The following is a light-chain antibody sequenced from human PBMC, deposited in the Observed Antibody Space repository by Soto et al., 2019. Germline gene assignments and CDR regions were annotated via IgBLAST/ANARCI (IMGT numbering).Light chain of an antibody. CDR3: QQYGSSLWT. Sequence: EIVLTQSPGTLSLSPGERATLSCRASQSVSSSYLAWYQQKPGQAPRLLIYGASSRATGNPDRFSGSGSGTDFTLTISRLEPEDFAVYDCQQYGSSLWTFGEGPKVEIK. J-gene: IGKJ1*01. CDR2: GAS. CDR1: QSVSSSY. V-gene: IGKV3-20*01.